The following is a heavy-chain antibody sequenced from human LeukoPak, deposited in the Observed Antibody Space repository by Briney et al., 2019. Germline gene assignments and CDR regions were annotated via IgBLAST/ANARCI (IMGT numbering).Heavy chain of an antibody. CDR1: GGSFSGYY. D-gene: IGHD5-18*01. V-gene: IGHV4-34*01. Sequence: SETLSLTCAVYGGSFSGYYWSWIRQPPGKGLEWIGEINHSGSTNYSPSLKSRVTISVDTSKNQFSLKLSSVTAADTAVYYCARGVGYSYGSDYWGQGTLVTVSS. J-gene: IGHJ4*02. CDR3: ARGVGYSYGSDY. CDR2: INHSGST.